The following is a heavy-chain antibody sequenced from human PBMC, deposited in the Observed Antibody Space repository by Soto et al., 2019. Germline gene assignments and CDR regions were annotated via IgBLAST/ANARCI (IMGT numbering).Heavy chain of an antibody. CDR1: GGSFSGYY. J-gene: IGHJ2*01. D-gene: IGHD2-21*02. CDR2: INHRGST. CDR3: ARAPQEYCGGDCYVFIGPETIKWGWYFDL. V-gene: IGHV4-34*01. Sequence: SETLSLTCAVYGGSFSGYYWSWIRQPPGKGLEWIGEINHRGSTNYNPSLKSRVTISADTSKNQFSLKLSSVTAADTAVYYCARAPQEYCGGDCYVFIGPETIKWGWYFDLWGRGTLVT.